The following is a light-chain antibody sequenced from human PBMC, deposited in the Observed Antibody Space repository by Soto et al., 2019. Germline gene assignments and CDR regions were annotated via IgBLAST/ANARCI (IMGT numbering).Light chain of an antibody. CDR3: QQYASSPLT. V-gene: IGKV3-20*01. Sequence: EIVLTQSPGTLSLSPGERATLSCRASQTVGRNFLAWYQQKPGQAPRLLIHGASSRATGIPDRFSGSGSARDFTLSITRLEPEDFAVYYCQQYASSPLTFGGGTKVEIK. CDR2: GAS. J-gene: IGKJ4*01. CDR1: QTVGRNF.